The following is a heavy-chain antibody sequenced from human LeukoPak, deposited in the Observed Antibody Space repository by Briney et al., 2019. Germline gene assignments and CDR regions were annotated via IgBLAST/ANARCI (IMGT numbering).Heavy chain of an antibody. V-gene: IGHV1-69*06. D-gene: IGHD3-3*01. Sequence: SVKVSCKTSGGTFSNSGISWVRQAPGQGPEWMGGIIPVFGTPNYAQKFQGRLIITADRSTTTAYMELSSLTSDDTAVYYCARERLARFPYFDYWGQGTLVAVSS. CDR1: GGTFSNSG. CDR3: ARERLARFPYFDY. J-gene: IGHJ4*02. CDR2: IIPVFGTP.